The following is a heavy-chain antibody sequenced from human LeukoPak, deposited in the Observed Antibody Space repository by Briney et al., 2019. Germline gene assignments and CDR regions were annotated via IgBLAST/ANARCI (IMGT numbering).Heavy chain of an antibody. CDR1: GYTFTSYG. D-gene: IGHD6-19*01. Sequence: GASVKVSCKASGYTFTSYGISWVRQAPGQGLEWMGWISAYNGNTNYARKLQGRVTMTTDTSTSTAYMELRSLRSGDTAVYYCARDRRWLVPRAFDIWGQGTMVTVSS. J-gene: IGHJ3*02. V-gene: IGHV1-18*01. CDR3: ARDRRWLVPRAFDI. CDR2: ISAYNGNT.